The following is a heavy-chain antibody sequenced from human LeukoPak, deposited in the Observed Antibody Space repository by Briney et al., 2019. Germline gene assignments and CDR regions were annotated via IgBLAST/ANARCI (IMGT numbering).Heavy chain of an antibody. CDR3: ARARSSGYSFDY. CDR2: IYYSGST. V-gene: IGHV4-59*01. Sequence: SETLSLTCTDSGDSLSSYYWNWIRQPPGKGLEWIGYIYYSGSTNYNPSLKSRVTISVDTSKNQFSLKLSSVTAADTAVYYCARARSSGYSFDYWGQGTLVTVSS. D-gene: IGHD3-22*01. J-gene: IGHJ4*02. CDR1: GDSLSSYY.